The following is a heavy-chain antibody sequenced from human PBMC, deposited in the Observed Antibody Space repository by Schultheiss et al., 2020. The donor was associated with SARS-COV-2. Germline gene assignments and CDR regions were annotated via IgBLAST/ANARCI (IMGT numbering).Heavy chain of an antibody. CDR3: ARESLSDYAGVVDY. J-gene: IGHJ4*02. Sequence: GGSLRLSCAASGFTFSSYAMHWVRQAPGKGLEWVAVISYDGSNKYYADSVKGRFTISRDNAKNSLYLQMNSLRAEDTAVYYCARESLSDYAGVVDYWGQGTLVTVSS. D-gene: IGHD4-17*01. V-gene: IGHV3-30*04. CDR1: GFTFSSYA. CDR2: ISYDGSNK.